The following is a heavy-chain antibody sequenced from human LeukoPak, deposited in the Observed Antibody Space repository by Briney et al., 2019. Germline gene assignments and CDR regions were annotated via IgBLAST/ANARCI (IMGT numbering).Heavy chain of an antibody. J-gene: IGHJ4*02. CDR2: INPKSGGT. V-gene: IGHV1-2*02. CDR1: GYTFSDFH. CDR3: ARGFVLRFLEWLDPYYFDY. Sequence: ASVKVSCKASGYTFSDFHMHWVRQAPGQGLEWMGWINPKSGGTNYAQKFQGRVTMTRDTSISTAYMELSRLRSDDTAVYYCARGFVLRFLEWLDPYYFDYWGQGTLVTVSS. D-gene: IGHD3-3*01.